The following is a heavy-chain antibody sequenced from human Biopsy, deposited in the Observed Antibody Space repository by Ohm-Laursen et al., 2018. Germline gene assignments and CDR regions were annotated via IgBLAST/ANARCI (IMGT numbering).Heavy chain of an antibody. V-gene: IGHV3-15*01. Sequence: SLRLSCAASGFTFSIYGMHWVRQAPGKGLEWVGRIKNEIDGGTTDYAAPVKGRFTILRDDSKNMLFLQMDSLKTEDTAVYYCTHHYDASDDVFDIWGQGTVVTVSS. CDR2: IKNEIDGGTT. CDR3: THHYDASDDVFDI. CDR1: GFTFSIYG. J-gene: IGHJ3*02. D-gene: IGHD3-22*01.